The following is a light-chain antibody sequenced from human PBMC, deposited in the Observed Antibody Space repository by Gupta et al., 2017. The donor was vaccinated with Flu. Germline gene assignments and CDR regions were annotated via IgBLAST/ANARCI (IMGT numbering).Light chain of an antibody. CDR1: QNLCSRF. J-gene: IGKJ4*01. V-gene: IGKV3-20*01. Sequence: QSPGTLSLAPGESGTLSYRASQNLCSRFLDWCQQKPGQAPRLLIFGTVGRATAFPVRFSGIGSRTDLTLILSRLEPEDPAVSNWCFTLQIFGGGT. CDR3: CFTLQI. CDR2: GTV.